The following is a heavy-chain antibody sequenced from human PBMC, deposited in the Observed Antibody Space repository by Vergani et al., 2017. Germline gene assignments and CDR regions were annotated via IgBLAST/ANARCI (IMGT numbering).Heavy chain of an antibody. J-gene: IGHJ4*02. V-gene: IGHV3-21*01. Sequence: EVQLVESGGGLVKPGGSLRLSCAASGFTFSSYSMNWVRQAPGKGLEWVSSISSSSSYIYYADSVKGRFTISRDNAKNSLYLQMNSLRAEETAVYYCARGGRFGVVIFTFDYWGKGTLVTVSS. CDR2: ISSSSSYI. CDR3: ARGGRFGVVIFTFDY. D-gene: IGHD3-3*01. CDR1: GFTFSSYS.